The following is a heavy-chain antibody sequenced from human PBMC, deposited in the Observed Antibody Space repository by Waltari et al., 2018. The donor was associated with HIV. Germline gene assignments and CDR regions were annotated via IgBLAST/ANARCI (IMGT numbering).Heavy chain of an antibody. CDR3: AVGSRGSGWPYFDF. V-gene: IGHV4-4*02. CDR2: TYFAGTP. CDR1: GASISSDYW. Sequence: QVQLLESGPGLVKPSGTLFLTCDVSGASISSDYWWTWVRQSPGKSLEGVGETYFAGTPKSNPSLNGRVTVSLDSSKNQFSLSLTSMTSADTASYFCAVGSRGSGWPYFDFWGQGILVTVSS. D-gene: IGHD6-19*01. J-gene: IGHJ4*02.